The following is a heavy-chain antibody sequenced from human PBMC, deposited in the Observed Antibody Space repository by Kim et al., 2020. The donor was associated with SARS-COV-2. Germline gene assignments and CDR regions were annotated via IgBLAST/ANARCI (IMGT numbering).Heavy chain of an antibody. CDR1: GFTFSSYA. Sequence: GGSLRLSCAASGFTFSSYAMHWVRQAPGKGLEWVAVISYDGSNKYYADSVKGRFTISRDNSKNTLYLQMNSLRAEDTAVYYCARGGLGELAYGMDVWGQGTTVTVSS. CDR2: ISYDGSNK. D-gene: IGHD3-10*01. J-gene: IGHJ6*02. CDR3: ARGGLGELAYGMDV. V-gene: IGHV3-30*04.